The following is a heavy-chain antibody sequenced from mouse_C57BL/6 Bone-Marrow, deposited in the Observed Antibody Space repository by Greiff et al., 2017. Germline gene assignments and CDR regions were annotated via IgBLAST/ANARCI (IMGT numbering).Heavy chain of an antibody. CDR3: ARVATVVAKGFDY. D-gene: IGHD1-1*01. CDR2: IYPGDGDT. V-gene: IGHV1-80*01. Sequence: VQLQQSGAELVKPGASVKISCKASGYAFSSYWMNWVKQRPGKGLEWIGQIYPGDGDTNYNGKFKGKATLTADKSSSTAYMQLSSLTSEDSAVYFCARVATVVAKGFDYWGQGTTLTVSS. CDR1: GYAFSSYW. J-gene: IGHJ2*01.